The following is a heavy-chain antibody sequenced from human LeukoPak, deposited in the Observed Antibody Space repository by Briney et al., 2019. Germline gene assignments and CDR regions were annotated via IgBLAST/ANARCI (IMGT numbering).Heavy chain of an antibody. V-gene: IGHV3-21*04. CDR1: GFTFSSYS. D-gene: IGHD2-15*01. CDR2: ISSSSSYI. J-gene: IGHJ4*02. Sequence: GGSLRLSCAASGFTFSSYSMNWVRQAPGKGLEWVSSISSSSSYIYYADSVKGRFTISRDNAKNSLYLQMNSLRAEDTAVYYCAKDRGYCSGSGSCDSFDYWGQGTLVTVSS. CDR3: AKDRGYCSGSGSCDSFDY.